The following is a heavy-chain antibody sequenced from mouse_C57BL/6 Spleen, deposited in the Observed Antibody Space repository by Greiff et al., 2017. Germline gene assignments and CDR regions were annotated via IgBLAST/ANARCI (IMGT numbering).Heavy chain of an antibody. V-gene: IGHV1-15*01. CDR3: TRGWVYWYFDV. D-gene: IGHD1-1*02. J-gene: IGHJ1*03. CDR2: IDPETGGT. Sequence: VQLQQSGAELVRPGASVTLSCKASGYTFTDYEMHWVKQTPVHGLEWIGAIDPETGGTAYNQKFKGKAILTADKSSSTAYMELRSLTSEDSAVYYCTRGWVYWYFDVWGTGTTVTVSS. CDR1: GYTFTDYE.